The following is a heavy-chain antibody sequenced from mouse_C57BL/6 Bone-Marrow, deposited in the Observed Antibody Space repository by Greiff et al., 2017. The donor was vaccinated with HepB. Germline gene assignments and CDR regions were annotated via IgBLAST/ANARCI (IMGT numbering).Heavy chain of an antibody. CDR1: GFNIKDDY. V-gene: IGHV14-4*01. CDR2: IDPENGDT. D-gene: IGHD1-1*01. Sequence: VQLQQSGAELVRPGASVKLSCTASGFNIKDDYMHWVKQRPEQGLEWIGWIDPENGDTEYASKFQGKATITADTSSNTAYLQLSSLTSEDTAVYYCTTSSYHYYAMDYWCQGTSVTVSS. J-gene: IGHJ4*01. CDR3: TTSSYHYYAMDY.